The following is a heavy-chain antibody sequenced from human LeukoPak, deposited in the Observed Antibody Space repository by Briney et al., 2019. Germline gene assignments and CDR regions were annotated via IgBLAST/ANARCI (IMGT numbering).Heavy chain of an antibody. Sequence: GGSLRLSCAASGFTFSSYSMNWVRQAPGKGLEWVSSISSSSSYIYYADSVKGRFTISRDNAKNSLYLQMNSLRAEDTAVYYCAKERWWSIVVVISAYYFDYWGQGTLVTVSS. J-gene: IGHJ4*02. CDR2: ISSSSSYI. CDR3: AKERWWSIVVVISAYYFDY. D-gene: IGHD3-22*01. CDR1: GFTFSSYS. V-gene: IGHV3-21*04.